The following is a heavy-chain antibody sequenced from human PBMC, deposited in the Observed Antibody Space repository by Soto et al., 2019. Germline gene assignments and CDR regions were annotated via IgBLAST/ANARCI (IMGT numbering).Heavy chain of an antibody. CDR3: ARDYLSSKWSLSYFDY. J-gene: IGHJ4*02. V-gene: IGHV1-46*01. D-gene: IGHD2-2*01. Sequence: QVLLVQSGAEVTRPGASLKVSCKASGYNFISHYIHWVRQAPGQGLEWMGFINPSGGSTTHAQNFQDRLSMTRDTSTGTVYMELSGLRSEDVAVYYCARDYLSSKWSLSYFDYWGQGTLVTVSS. CDR1: GYNFISHY. CDR2: INPSGGST.